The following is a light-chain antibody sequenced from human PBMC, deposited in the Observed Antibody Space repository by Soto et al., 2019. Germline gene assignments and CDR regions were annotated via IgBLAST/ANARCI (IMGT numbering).Light chain of an antibody. V-gene: IGKV1D-13*01. CDR2: AAS. Sequence: AIQLTQSPSSLSASVGDRVTITCRASQGLNSNLAWYQQKPGKAPELLMYAASTLQKGVPSRFSGNGSGTDFTLTISSLQPEDFATYYCQQSSNYFTFGPGTKVDI. J-gene: IGKJ3*01. CDR3: QQSSNYFT. CDR1: QGLNSN.